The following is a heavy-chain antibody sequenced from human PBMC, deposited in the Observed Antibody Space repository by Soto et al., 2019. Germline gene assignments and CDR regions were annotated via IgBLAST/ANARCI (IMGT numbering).Heavy chain of an antibody. Sequence: QVQLQESGPGLVKPSQTLSLTCTVSGGSISSGGYYWSWIRQHPGKGLEWIGYIYYSGSTYYNPSLKSRVTISVDTSKNQFSLKLSSVTAADTAVYHCARVPIKRLRWLERQIDYWGQGTLVTVSS. CDR3: ARVPIKRLRWLERQIDY. J-gene: IGHJ4*02. CDR2: IYYSGST. CDR1: GGSISSGGYY. V-gene: IGHV4-31*03. D-gene: IGHD1-1*01.